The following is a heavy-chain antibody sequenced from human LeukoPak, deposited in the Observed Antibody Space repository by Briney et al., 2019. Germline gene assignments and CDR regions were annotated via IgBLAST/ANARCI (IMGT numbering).Heavy chain of an antibody. Sequence: SETLSLTCTVAGGSINSYYWSWIRQPAGKGLELIGRIYSSGSTNYNPSLKGRVSMSVDTSKNQVSLKLTSVTAADTALYYCARGGKATVVTMWGQGILVTVSS. D-gene: IGHD4-23*01. CDR1: GGSINSYY. CDR3: ARGGKATVVTM. CDR2: IYSSGST. J-gene: IGHJ4*02. V-gene: IGHV4-4*07.